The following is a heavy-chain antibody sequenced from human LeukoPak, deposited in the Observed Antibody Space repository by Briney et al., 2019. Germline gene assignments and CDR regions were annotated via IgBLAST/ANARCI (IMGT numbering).Heavy chain of an antibody. D-gene: IGHD2-15*01. CDR2: IYHSGST. V-gene: IGHV4-39*01. CDR3: ARRGYGFDP. CDR1: GGSITGSTYY. J-gene: IGHJ5*02. Sequence: SETLSLTCTVSGGSITGSTYYWGWIRQSPGKGLEWIANIYHSGSTYYSPSLKSRVTMSVDTSRNQFPLKLSSVTAADTAVYYCARRGYGFDPWGQGTLVAVSS.